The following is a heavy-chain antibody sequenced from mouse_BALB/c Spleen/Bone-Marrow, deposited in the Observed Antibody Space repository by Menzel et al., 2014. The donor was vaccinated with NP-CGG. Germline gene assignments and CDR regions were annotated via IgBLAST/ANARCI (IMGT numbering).Heavy chain of an antibody. CDR1: GFDFSGFW. J-gene: IGHJ3*01. Sequence: DVQLQESGGGLVQPGGCLKLSCAASGFDFSGFWMGWVRQAPGKGLEWIGEINPDSSTINYTPSLKDRFIISRDNAKNTLYLQMSKVRSEDTALYYCARLGYYGGFAYWGQGTLVTVSA. CDR2: INPDSSTI. D-gene: IGHD2-3*01. CDR3: ARLGYYGGFAY. V-gene: IGHV4-1*02.